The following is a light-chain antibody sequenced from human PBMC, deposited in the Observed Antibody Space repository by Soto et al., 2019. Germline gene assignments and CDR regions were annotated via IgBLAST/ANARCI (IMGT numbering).Light chain of an antibody. CDR3: CSDAGSSIHGV. CDR2: EVS. J-gene: IGLJ3*02. V-gene: IGLV2-23*02. Sequence: QSALTQPASVSGSPGQSITISCTGTSSDVGSYNLVSWYQQHPGKAPKLMIYEVSKRPSGVSNRFSGSKSGNTASLTISGLQAEDEADYYCCSDAGSSIHGVFGGGTKLTVL. CDR1: SSDVGSYNL.